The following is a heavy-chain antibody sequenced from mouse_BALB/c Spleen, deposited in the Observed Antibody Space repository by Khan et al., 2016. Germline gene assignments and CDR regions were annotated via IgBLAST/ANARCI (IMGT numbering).Heavy chain of an antibody. J-gene: IGHJ1*01. Sequence: VQLQESGPSLVQPSQSLSISCTVSGFSLTSYGVHWVRQSPGKSLEWLGVIWRGGYTDYNTPFMSRLSITRDNSKSQVFFKMNSLQADDTAIYYCAKEGGNWYFDVWGAGTTVTVSS. CDR2: IWRGGYT. V-gene: IGHV2-5-1*01. CDR3: AKEGGNWYFDV. CDR1: GFSLTSYG.